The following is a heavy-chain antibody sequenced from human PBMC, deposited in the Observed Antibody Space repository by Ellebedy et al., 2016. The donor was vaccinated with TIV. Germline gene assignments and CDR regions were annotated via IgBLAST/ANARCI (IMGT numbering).Heavy chain of an antibody. CDR3: ARDSYDLLAGSMHYPFDF. V-gene: IGHV3-33*01. CDR1: GFTLSHYG. Sequence: GGSLRLXCAASGFTLSHYGVHWVRQAPGKGLEWVADVWANGIYKYYIDSVKGRFTVSRDNSKNTVYLQMNNLRDEDTAVYYCARDSYDLLAGSMHYPFDFWGPGTRVSVSS. J-gene: IGHJ4*02. CDR2: VWANGIYK. D-gene: IGHD3-9*01.